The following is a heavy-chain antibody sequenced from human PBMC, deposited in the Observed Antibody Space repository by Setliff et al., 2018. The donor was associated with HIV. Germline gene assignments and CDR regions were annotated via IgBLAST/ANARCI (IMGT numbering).Heavy chain of an antibody. V-gene: IGHV3-74*03. Sequence: GGSLRLSCAGSGFTFSNYWMHWVRQAPGKGLVWVSRINSDGSSTTYADSVKGRFTISRDNAKNTLYLPMNSLRAEDTAVYYCARDPAPYGDFDYWGQETLVTVSS. CDR1: GFTFSNYW. J-gene: IGHJ4*02. D-gene: IGHD4-17*01. CDR2: INSDGSST. CDR3: ARDPAPYGDFDY.